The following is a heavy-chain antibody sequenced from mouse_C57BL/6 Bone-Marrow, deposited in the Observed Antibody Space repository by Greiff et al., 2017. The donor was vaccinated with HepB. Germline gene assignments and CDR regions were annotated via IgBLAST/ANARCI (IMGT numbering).Heavy chain of an antibody. D-gene: IGHD2-1*01. CDR2: ISDGGSYT. V-gene: IGHV5-4*01. CDR3: ARDLQRAY. J-gene: IGHJ3*01. CDR1: GFTFSSYA. Sequence: VQLKESGGGLVKPGGSLKLSCAASGFTFSSYAMSWVRQTPEQRLEWVATISDGGSYTYYPDNVKGRFTISRDNAKNNLYLQMSHLKSEDTALYYCARDLQRAYWGQGTLVTVSA.